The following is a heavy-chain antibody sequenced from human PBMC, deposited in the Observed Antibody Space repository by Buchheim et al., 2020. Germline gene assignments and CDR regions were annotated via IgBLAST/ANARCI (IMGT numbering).Heavy chain of an antibody. V-gene: IGHV3-7*01. CDR3: ARDGVAEGLYFDY. CDR2: INQRGTEK. J-gene: IGHJ4*02. Sequence: EVQLVESGGGLVQPGGSLRLSCAAPGFTFSDFWMNWVRQAPGKGLVWVASINQRGTEKYYVDSVKGRFTVSSDNGKNSLYLQMNNLRAEDTAVYYCARDGVAEGLYFDYWGQGTL. D-gene: IGHD2-15*01. CDR1: GFTFSDFW.